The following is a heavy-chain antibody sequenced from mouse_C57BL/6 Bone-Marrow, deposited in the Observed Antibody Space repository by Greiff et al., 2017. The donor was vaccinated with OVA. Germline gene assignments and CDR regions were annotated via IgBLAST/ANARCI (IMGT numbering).Heavy chain of an antibody. CDR3: ASGGGGPAWFAY. D-gene: IGHD1-1*02. Sequence: QVQLKQSGPGLVAPSQSLSITCTVSGFSLTSYGVDWVRQSPGKGLEWLGVIWGVGSTNYNSALKSRLRISKDNSKSQVFLKMNSLQTDDTAMYYCASGGGGPAWFAYWGQGTLVTVSA. V-gene: IGHV2-6*01. CDR1: GFSLTSYG. CDR2: IWGVGST. J-gene: IGHJ3*01.